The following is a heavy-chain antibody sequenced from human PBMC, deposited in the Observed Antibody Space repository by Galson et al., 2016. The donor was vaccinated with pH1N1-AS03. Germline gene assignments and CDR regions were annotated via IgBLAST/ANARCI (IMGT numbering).Heavy chain of an antibody. D-gene: IGHD5-12*01. V-gene: IGHV3-69-1*02. J-gene: IGHJ6*02. CDR1: GFSVSYNY. CDR3: ARDDSGYDLFYYYGMDV. CDR2: IYSSGTT. Sequence: SLRLSCAVSGFSVSYNYMIWVRQAPGKGLEWVSVIYSSGTTYHADSVKGRFTISRDNAKNSLYLQMNSLRAEDTAVYYCARDDSGYDLFYYYGMDVWGQGTTVTVSS.